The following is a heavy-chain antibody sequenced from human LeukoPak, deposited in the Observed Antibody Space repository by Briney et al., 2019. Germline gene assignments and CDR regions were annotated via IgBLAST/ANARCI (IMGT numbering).Heavy chain of an antibody. D-gene: IGHD1-26*01. CDR2: INSGVSAI. V-gene: IGHV3-48*03. CDR3: ARGGSYVHY. J-gene: IGHJ4*02. Sequence: GESLRLSCAASGFTFNSYEMNWVRQAPGKGLEWVSYINSGVSAIYYADSVKGRFTISRDNAKNSLYLQMNSLRADDTAVYYCARGGSYVHYWGQGTLVTVSS. CDR1: GFTFNSYE.